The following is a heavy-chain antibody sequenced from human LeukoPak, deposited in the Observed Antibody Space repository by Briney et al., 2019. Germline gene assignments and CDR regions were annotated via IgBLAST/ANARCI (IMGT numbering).Heavy chain of an antibody. Sequence: GRSLRLSCAASGFTFSSYGMHWVRQAPGKGLEWVAVIWYDGSNKYYADSVKGRFTISRDNSKNTLYLQMNSLRAEDTAVYYCAKGGQQLVWWFDPWGKGTLVTVSS. V-gene: IGHV3-33*06. D-gene: IGHD6-13*01. CDR2: IWYDGSNK. CDR3: AKGGQQLVWWFDP. J-gene: IGHJ5*02. CDR1: GFTFSSYG.